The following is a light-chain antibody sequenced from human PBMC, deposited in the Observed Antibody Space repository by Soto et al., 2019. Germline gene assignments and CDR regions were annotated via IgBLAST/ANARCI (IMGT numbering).Light chain of an antibody. CDR3: QQYNNWLT. J-gene: IGKJ4*01. V-gene: IGKV3-15*01. CDR2: GAS. Sequence: EIGMTQSPATLSVSPGERATLSCRASESVSSNLAWYQQKPGQAPRLLIYGASTRATGIPARFSGSGSGTEFTLTISSQQSEDFALYYCQQYNNWLTFGGGTKVEIK. CDR1: ESVSSN.